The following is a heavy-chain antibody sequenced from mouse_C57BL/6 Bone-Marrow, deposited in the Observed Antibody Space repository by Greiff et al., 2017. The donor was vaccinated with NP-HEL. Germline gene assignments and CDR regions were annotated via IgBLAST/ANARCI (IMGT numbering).Heavy chain of an antibody. CDR1: GFTFTDYY. CDR2: IRNKANGYTT. J-gene: IGHJ1*03. CDR3: ARSRYFDV. V-gene: IGHV7-3*01. Sequence: EVHLVESGGGLVQPGGSLSLSCAASGFTFTDYYMSWVRQPPGKALELLGFIRNKANGYTTEYSASVKGRFTISRDNSQSILYLQMNALRAEDSATYYCARSRYFDVWGTGTTVTVSS.